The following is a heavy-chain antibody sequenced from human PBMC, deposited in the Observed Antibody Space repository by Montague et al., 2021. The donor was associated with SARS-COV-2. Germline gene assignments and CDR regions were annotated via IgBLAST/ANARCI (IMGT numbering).Heavy chain of an antibody. CDR3: VSHRVRQLVLTGYSRHFDV. D-gene: IGHD3-9*01. CDR2: LFHRGDT. Sequence: SETLSLTCLVSGDSVSSDSYFWAWIRQSPGKGLEWIGSLFHRGDTYHNPSIKHRLIMSVDTSNNRFSLKLSSVSAADTAVYYCVSHRVRQLVLTGYSRHFDVWGQGSLVTVSS. CDR1: GDSVSSDSYF. V-gene: IGHV4-39*01. J-gene: IGHJ5*02.